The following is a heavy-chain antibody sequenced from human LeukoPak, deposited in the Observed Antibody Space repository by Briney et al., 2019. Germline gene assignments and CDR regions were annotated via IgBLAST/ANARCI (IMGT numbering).Heavy chain of an antibody. J-gene: IGHJ4*02. Sequence: GGSLRLSCAHSGFTLSRNYMGWVRQAPGKGGEGVSVIYSGGSTYETDSVKCRFTISRDNSKNTLYLQMNSLRAEDTAVYYCARDRVWGQGTLVTVSS. CDR1: GFTLSRNY. CDR3: ARDRV. V-gene: IGHV3-53*01. D-gene: IGHD3-10*01. CDR2: IYSGGST.